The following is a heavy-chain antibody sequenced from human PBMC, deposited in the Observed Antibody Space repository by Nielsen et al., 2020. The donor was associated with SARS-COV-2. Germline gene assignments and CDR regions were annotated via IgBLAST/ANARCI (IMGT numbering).Heavy chain of an antibody. Sequence: GGSLRLSCAASGFTFSSYGMHWVRQAPGKGLEWVAVISYDGSNKYYADSVKGRFTISRDNSKNTLYLQMNSLRAEDTAVYYCAKDSGTDDWGQGTLVTVSS. CDR2: ISYDGSNK. D-gene: IGHD1-1*01. CDR1: GFTFSSYG. CDR3: AKDSGTDD. J-gene: IGHJ4*02. V-gene: IGHV3-30*18.